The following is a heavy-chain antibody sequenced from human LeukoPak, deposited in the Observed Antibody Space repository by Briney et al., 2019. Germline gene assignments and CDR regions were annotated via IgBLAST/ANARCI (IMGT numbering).Heavy chain of an antibody. CDR3: ARDSAAVVAASEAYYYYMDV. CDR1: GFTFSSYE. CDR2: ISSSGSTI. J-gene: IGHJ6*03. Sequence: GGSLRLSCAASGFTFSSYEMNWVRQAPGKGLEWVSYISSSGSTIYYADSVKGRFTISRDNAKNSLYLQMNSLRAEDTAVYYCARDSAAVVAASEAYYYYMDVWGKGTTVTISS. V-gene: IGHV3-48*03. D-gene: IGHD2-15*01.